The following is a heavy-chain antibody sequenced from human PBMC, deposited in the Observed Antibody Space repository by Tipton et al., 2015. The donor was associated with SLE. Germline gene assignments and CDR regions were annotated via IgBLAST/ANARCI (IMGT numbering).Heavy chain of an antibody. D-gene: IGHD3-3*01. CDR3: ARTTIFGVLDV. J-gene: IGHJ6*02. Sequence: LRLSCAASGLAVNSNYMTWVRQAPGKGLEWASHINSGGITYYANSVKGRSTISRDTSKNTVFLRINSLRGEDAAVYFCARTTIFGVLDVWGQGTTVTVSS. V-gene: IGHV3-53*01. CDR2: INSGGIT. CDR1: GLAVNSNY.